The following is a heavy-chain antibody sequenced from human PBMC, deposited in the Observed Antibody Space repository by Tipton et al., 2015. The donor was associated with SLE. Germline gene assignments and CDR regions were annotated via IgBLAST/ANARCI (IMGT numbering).Heavy chain of an antibody. CDR3: ARVGVVPAAMD. D-gene: IGHD2-2*01. J-gene: IGHJ4*02. V-gene: IGHV3-21*01. CDR1: GFTFSSYS. CDR2: ISSSSSYI. Sequence: SLRLSCAASGFTFSSYSMNWVRQAPGKGLEWVSSISSSSSYIYYADSVKGRFTISRDNAKNSLYLQMNSLRAEDTAVYYCARVGVVPAAMDWGQGTLVPVAS.